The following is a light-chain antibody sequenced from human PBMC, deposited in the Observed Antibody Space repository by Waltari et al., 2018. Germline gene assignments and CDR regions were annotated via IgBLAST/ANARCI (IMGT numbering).Light chain of an antibody. J-gene: IGLJ3*02. V-gene: IGLV1-44*01. CDR3: AAWDDSLNGRWV. CDR2: RSD. Sequence: QSVLTQPPSASGTPGQGVTISCSGGASNIGNNVVNWYQQVPGKAPKLLIYRSDRQPAGVPDRFSGSKSGTSASLAISGLQSEDEADYYCAAWDDSLNGRWVFGGGTKVTVL. CDR1: ASNIGNNV.